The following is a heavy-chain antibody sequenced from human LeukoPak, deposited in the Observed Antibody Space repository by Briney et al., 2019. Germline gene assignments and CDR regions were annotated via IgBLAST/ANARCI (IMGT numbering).Heavy chain of an antibody. V-gene: IGHV3-48*01. D-gene: IGHD3-10*01. J-gene: IGHJ4*02. CDR3: GGITVVRGVRFAY. Sequence: PGGSLRLSCAASGFTLSGYSMNWVRQAPGKGLEWVSYIDNRNNNINYADSVKGRFTISGDSSTNTLYLQMHSLRVEDTAVYYCGGITVVRGVRFAYGGQGTLVTVSS. CDR1: GFTLSGYS. CDR2: IDNRNNNI.